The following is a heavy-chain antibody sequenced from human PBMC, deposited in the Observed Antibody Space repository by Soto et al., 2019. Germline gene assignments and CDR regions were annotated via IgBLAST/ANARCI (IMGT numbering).Heavy chain of an antibody. D-gene: IGHD3-16*01. CDR3: ARQGSNGAYYYYGMDV. V-gene: IGHV5-51*01. CDR2: IYPGDSDT. J-gene: IGHJ6*02. CDR1: GYRFSSYW. Sequence: GESLKISCKGSGYRFSSYWIAWVRQMPGKGLEWMEIIYPGDSDTRYSPSFEGQVTISADKSNSTAYLQWSSLKASDTAMYYCARQGSNGAYYYYGMDVWGQGTTVTVSS.